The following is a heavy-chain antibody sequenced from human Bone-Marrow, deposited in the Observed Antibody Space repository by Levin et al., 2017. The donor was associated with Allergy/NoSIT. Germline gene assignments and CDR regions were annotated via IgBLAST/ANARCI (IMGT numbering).Heavy chain of an antibody. CDR1: GFIFSTYR. J-gene: IGHJ3*02. Sequence: KPGGSLRLSCAASGFIFSTYRMNWFRQAPGKGLEWVSSIYSSSTNIYYADSVKGRFTISRDDAKNSLYLQMNSLRAEDTAVYYCARDAPFTLHPFDIWGKGTMVTVSS. CDR2: IYSSSTNI. CDR3: ARDAPFTLHPFDI. D-gene: IGHD2/OR15-2a*01. V-gene: IGHV3-21*01.